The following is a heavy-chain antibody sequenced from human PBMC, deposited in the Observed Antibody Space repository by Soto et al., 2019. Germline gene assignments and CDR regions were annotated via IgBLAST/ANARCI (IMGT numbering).Heavy chain of an antibody. D-gene: IGHD3-3*01. V-gene: IGHV3-23*01. CDR3: AKDREYDFWTGSIFDY. CDR2: ISGSGGST. CDR1: EFTFTNDA. J-gene: IGHJ4*02. Sequence: PGGSLRLSCAASEFTFTNDAMIWVRQAPGKGLEWVSAISGSGGSTYYADSVKGRFTISRENSKNTLYLQMNSLRAEDTAVYYCAKDREYDFWTGSIFDYWGQGTLVTVSS.